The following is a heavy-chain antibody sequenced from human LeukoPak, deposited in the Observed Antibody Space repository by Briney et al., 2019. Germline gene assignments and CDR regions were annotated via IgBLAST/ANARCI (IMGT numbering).Heavy chain of an antibody. CDR1: GGTFSSYA. Sequence: GASVKVSCKASGGTFSSYAISWVRQAPGQGLEWMGGIIPIFCTANYAQKFQGRVTITADESTSTAYMELSSLRSEDTAVYYCASGPVVPADPSYYFDYWGQGTLVTVSS. CDR2: IIPIFCTA. V-gene: IGHV1-69*13. J-gene: IGHJ4*02. D-gene: IGHD2-2*01. CDR3: ASGPVVPADPSYYFDY.